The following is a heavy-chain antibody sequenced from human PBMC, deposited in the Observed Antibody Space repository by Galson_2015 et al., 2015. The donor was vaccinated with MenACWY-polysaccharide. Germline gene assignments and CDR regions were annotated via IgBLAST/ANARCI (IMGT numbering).Heavy chain of an antibody. V-gene: IGHV3-21*01. CDR2: ISSSSSYI. CDR1: GFTFSSYS. D-gene: IGHD1-26*01. J-gene: IGHJ6*02. Sequence: SLRLSCAASGFTFSSYSMNWVRQAPGKGLEWVSSISSSSSYIYYADSVKGRFTISRDNAKNSLYLQMNSLRAEDTAVHYCARGEVPQVGPGTYYYYGMDVWGQGTTVTVSS. CDR3: ARGEVPQVGPGTYYYYGMDV.